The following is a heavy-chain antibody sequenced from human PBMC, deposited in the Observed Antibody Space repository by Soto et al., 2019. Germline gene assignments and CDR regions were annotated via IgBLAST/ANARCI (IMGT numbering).Heavy chain of an antibody. Sequence: QVQMVQSGAEAKKPGTSVKVSCKASGYTFTNFGVTWVRQAPGQGLEWMGWISASNGNTNYAWRFQGRGTMTTDPSTATAYMELRSLRSDDTAIYYCARARCSSASCYKSTWFEPWGQGTLVTVSS. V-gene: IGHV1-18*01. J-gene: IGHJ5*02. D-gene: IGHD2-2*02. CDR3: ARARCSSASCYKSTWFEP. CDR1: GYTFTNFG. CDR2: ISASNGNT.